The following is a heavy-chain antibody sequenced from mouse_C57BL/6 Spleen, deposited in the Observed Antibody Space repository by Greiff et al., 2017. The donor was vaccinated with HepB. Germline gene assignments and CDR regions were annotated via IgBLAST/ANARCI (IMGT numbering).Heavy chain of an antibody. D-gene: IGHD2-4*01. V-gene: IGHV1-54*01. CDR1: GYAFTNYL. CDR3: ARSRDYDRAMDY. Sequence: VQLVESGAELVRPGTSVKVSCKASGYAFTNYLIEWVKQRPGQGLEWIGVINPGSGGTNYNEKFKGKATLTADKSSSTAYMQLSSLTSEDSAVYFCARSRDYDRAMDYWGQGTSVTVSS. J-gene: IGHJ4*01. CDR2: INPGSGGT.